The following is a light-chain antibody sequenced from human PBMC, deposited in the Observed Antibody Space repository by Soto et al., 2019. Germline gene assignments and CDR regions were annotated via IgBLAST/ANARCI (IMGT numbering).Light chain of an antibody. CDR2: GAS. V-gene: IGKV3-15*01. CDR1: ETVATN. Sequence: EVMMKQSPATLSVSPGERATLSCRASETVATNLAWYQQKPGQAPRLLISGASTRAAGISDRFRGSGSGTEFTLTISSLRSEDSAIYYCQQYFEWPPMTFGQGTKVDIK. J-gene: IGKJ1*01. CDR3: QQYFEWPPMT.